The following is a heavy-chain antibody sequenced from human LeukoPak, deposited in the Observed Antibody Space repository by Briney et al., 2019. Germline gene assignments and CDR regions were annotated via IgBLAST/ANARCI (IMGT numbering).Heavy chain of an antibody. D-gene: IGHD2-2*01. CDR1: GFTFSSYS. V-gene: IGHV3-48*01. Sequence: PGGPLRLSCAASGFTFSSYSMNWVRQAPGKGLEWVSYISSSSGTIYYADSVKGRFTISRDNSKNTLYLQMNSLRAEDTAVYYCAKVGIVVVPAAPDYFDYWGQGTLVTVSS. J-gene: IGHJ4*02. CDR2: ISSSSGTI. CDR3: AKVGIVVVPAAPDYFDY.